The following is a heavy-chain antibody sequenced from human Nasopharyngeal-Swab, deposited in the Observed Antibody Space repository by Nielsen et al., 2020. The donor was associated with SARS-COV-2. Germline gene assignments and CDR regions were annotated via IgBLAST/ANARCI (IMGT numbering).Heavy chain of an antibody. J-gene: IGHJ4*02. V-gene: IGHV3-21*01. CDR1: GFTFTDYV. CDR3: VRDGYFDWSFGY. D-gene: IGHD3-9*01. Sequence: GGSLRLSCAASGFTFTDYVMNWVRQAPGKGLGWVSSISTTSDYIYYADSVKGRFTISRDNARNSLHLQMHSLRAEDTAVYYCVRDGYFDWSFGYWGQGTLVTVSS. CDR2: ISTTSDYI.